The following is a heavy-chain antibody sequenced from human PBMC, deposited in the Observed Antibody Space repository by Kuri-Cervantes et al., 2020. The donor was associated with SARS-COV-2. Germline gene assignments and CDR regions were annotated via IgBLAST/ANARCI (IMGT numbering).Heavy chain of an antibody. J-gene: IGHJ6*02. CDR1: GFTFSDYY. Sequence: GESLKISCAASGFTFSDYYMSWIRRAPGKGLEWVSYISSSGSTIYYADSVKGRFTISRDNTKNSLYLQMNSLRAEDTAVYYCARGAHDYYYYGMDVWGQGTTVTVSS. CDR2: ISSSGSTI. CDR3: ARGAHDYYYYGMDV. V-gene: IGHV3-11*01.